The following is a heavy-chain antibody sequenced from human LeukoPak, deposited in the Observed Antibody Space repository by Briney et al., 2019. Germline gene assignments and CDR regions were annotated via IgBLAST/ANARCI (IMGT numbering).Heavy chain of an antibody. Sequence: GASVKVSCKASGYTFTSYDINWVRQATGQGLEWMGWKNPNSGNTGYAQKFQGRVTMTRNTSISTAYMELSSLRSEDTAVYYCAILSNYYDSSGYRFRFDYWGQGTLVTVSS. J-gene: IGHJ4*02. D-gene: IGHD3-22*01. V-gene: IGHV1-8*01. CDR2: KNPNSGNT. CDR3: AILSNYYDSSGYRFRFDY. CDR1: GYTFTSYD.